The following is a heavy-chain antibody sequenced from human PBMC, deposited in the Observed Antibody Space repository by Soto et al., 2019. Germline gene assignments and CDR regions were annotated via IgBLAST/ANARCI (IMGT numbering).Heavy chain of an antibody. V-gene: IGHV4-39*01. J-gene: IGHJ4*02. CDR2: IYYSGST. D-gene: IGHD3-3*01. CDR3: ARLNYDFWSGTVGGFDY. CDR1: GGSISSSSYY. Sequence: QLQLQESGPGLVKSSETLSLTCTVSGGSISSSSYYWGWIRQPPGKGLEWIGSIYYSGSTYYNPSLKSRVTISVDTSKNQFSLKLSSVTAADTAVYYCARLNYDFWSGTVGGFDYWGQGTLVTVSS.